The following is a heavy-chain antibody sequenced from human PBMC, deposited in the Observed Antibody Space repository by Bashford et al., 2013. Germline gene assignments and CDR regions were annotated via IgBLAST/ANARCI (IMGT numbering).Heavy chain of an antibody. CDR3: ARGGVHDYVNFY. D-gene: IGHD4-17*01. CDR2: ISSSNSDI. J-gene: IGHJ4*02. Sequence: VRQAPGKGLEWVSSISSSNSDIYYADSVKGRFTISRDNGKNALYLQMNSLRAEDTAVYSCARGGVHDYVNFYWGQGSLVTVSS. V-gene: IGHV3-21*01.